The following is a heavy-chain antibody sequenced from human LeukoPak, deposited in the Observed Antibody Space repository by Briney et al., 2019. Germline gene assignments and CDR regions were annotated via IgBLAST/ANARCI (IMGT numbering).Heavy chain of an antibody. J-gene: IGHJ4*02. CDR3: AKPVLGTFGAVITLYYFDC. CDR1: GFTFSSYA. Sequence: GGSLRLSCAASGFTFSSYAMSWVRQAPGKGLEWVSAISGSGGSTYYADSVKGRFTISRDNSKNTLYLQMNSLRAEDTAVYYCAKPVLGTFGAVITLYYFDCWGQGTLVTVSS. V-gene: IGHV3-23*01. D-gene: IGHD3-3*01. CDR2: ISGSGGST.